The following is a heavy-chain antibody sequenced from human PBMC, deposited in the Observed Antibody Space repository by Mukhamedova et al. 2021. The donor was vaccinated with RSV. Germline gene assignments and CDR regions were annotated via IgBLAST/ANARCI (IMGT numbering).Heavy chain of an antibody. D-gene: IGHD3-16*01. Sequence: SVYGMHWVRQSPGKGLEWVTFIRPDGSYEYYADSVKGRFTISRDNSKNTLYLQMNRLRTEDTAVYYCAKNRASEGGRLAPDFDYWG. CDR3: AKNRASEGGRLAPDFDY. V-gene: IGHV3-30*02. CDR2: IRPDGSYE. J-gene: IGHJ4*01. CDR1: SVYG.